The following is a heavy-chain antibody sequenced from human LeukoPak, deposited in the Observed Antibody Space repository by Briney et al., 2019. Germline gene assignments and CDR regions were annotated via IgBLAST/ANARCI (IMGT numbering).Heavy chain of an antibody. J-gene: IGHJ4*02. D-gene: IGHD5-12*01. CDR2: ISTSGSAI. CDR1: GFTFSSYE. Sequence: PGGSLRLSCAASGFTFSSYEMNWVRQAPGKGLEWLSHISTSGSAIQYADSVKGRFTISRDDAKNSLYLQMNSLRAEDTGVYHCVRDATKTQMGWVYFDYWGQGTLVTVSS. CDR3: VRDATKTQMGWVYFDY. V-gene: IGHV3-48*03.